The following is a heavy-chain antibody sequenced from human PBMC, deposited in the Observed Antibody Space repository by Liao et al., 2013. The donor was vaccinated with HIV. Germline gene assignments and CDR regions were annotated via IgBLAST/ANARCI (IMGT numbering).Heavy chain of an antibody. D-gene: IGHD3-16*01. CDR1: GESLSGYY. V-gene: IGHV4-34*01. Sequence: QVQLVQWGAGLVKPSETLSLTCAVYGESLSGYYWTWIRQAPGKGLEWIGEINHSGSTFYNPSLKSRATISLDTSKNQFSLKLSSVTAADTAVYYCVRALGGGETFDIWGQGTMVTIFS. CDR2: INHSGST. J-gene: IGHJ3*02. CDR3: VRALGGGETFDI.